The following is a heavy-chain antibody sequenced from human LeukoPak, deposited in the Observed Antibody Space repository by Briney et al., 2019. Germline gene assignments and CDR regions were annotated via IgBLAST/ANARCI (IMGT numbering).Heavy chain of an antibody. CDR3: ARGHPRLRNCDDATCYMYIEDY. V-gene: IGHV4-34*01. CDR1: GGSFSGYY. CDR2: INHSRST. Sequence: SETLSLTCAVYGGSFSGYYWTWIRQPPGKGLEWIGEINHSRSTNYNPSLKSRVTISVDTSKNQFSLKLNSVSAADTAVYYCARGHPRLRNCDDATCYMYIEDYWGQGTLVTVSS. J-gene: IGHJ4*02. D-gene: IGHD2-2*01.